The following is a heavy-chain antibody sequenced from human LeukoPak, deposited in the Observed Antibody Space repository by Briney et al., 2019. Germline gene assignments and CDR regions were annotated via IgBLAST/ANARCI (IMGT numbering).Heavy chain of an antibody. CDR1: GGSISSRTYD. J-gene: IGHJ4*02. CDR2: IYYSGST. V-gene: IGHV4-39*07. Sequence: SETLSLTCTVSGGSISSRTYDWGWIRQPPGKGLEWIGSIYYSGSTYYNPSLKSRVTISVDTSKNQFSLRLTSVTAADTAVYYCARNYDSSGRFDYWGQGTLVTVSS. CDR3: ARNYDSSGRFDY. D-gene: IGHD3-22*01.